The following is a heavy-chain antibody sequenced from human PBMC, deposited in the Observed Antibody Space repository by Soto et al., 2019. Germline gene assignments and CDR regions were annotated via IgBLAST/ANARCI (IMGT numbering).Heavy chain of an antibody. CDR1: GEALGSGQSY. Sequence: QVQLQESGPGLVKSSETLSLICFVSGEALGSGQSYWNWIRQAPGKGLERIGQTFATGATKYSASLKSRVTMSVDTSKSQISLTLTSVTAADSATYFCARGRSDSAGSSFGRRMDVWGQGTTVTVSS. J-gene: IGHJ6*02. V-gene: IGHV4-61*01. CDR3: ARGRSDSAGSSFGRRMDV. D-gene: IGHD3-10*01. CDR2: TFATGAT.